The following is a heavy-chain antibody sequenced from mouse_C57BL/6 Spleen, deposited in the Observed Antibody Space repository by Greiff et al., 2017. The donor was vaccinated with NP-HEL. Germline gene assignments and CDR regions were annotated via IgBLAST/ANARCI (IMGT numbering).Heavy chain of an antibody. CDR2: ISSGSSTI. CDR3: ASGVLLRNYAMDY. CDR1: GFTFSDYG. J-gene: IGHJ4*01. V-gene: IGHV5-17*01. Sequence: VQLKESGGGLVKPGGSLKLSCAASGFTFSDYGMHWVRQAPEKGLEWVAYISSGSSTIYYADTVKGRFTISRDNAKNTLFLQMTSLRSEDTAMYYWASGVLLRNYAMDYWGQGTSVTVSA. D-gene: IGHD2-12*01.